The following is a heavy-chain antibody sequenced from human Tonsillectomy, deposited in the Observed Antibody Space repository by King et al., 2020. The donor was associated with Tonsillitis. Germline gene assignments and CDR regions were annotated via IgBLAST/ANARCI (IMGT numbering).Heavy chain of an antibody. CDR1: GFTFSGSA. CDR2: IRSKANSYAT. D-gene: IGHD1-26*01. Sequence: VQLVKSGGGLVQPGGSLKLSCAASGFTFSGSAMHWVRQASGKGLEWVGRIRSKANSYATAYAASVKGRFTISRDDSKNTAYLQMNSLKTEDTAVYYCTRAGGFPALLGYWGQGTLVTVSS. V-gene: IGHV3-73*02. J-gene: IGHJ4*02. CDR3: TRAGGFPALLGY.